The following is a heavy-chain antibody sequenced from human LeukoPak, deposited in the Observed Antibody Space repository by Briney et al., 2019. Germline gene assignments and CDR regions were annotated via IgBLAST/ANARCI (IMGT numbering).Heavy chain of an antibody. V-gene: IGHV3-30*03. J-gene: IGHJ4*02. CDR2: ISSDGSNQ. CDR1: GFTFSSYG. D-gene: IGHD6-19*01. Sequence: GGSPRLSCAASGFTFSSYGMHWVRQAPGKGLEWVAVISSDGSNQDYGDSVKGRLTISRDNSKNTLYLQMNSLRPDDTAVYYCASGASSGWYYFDYWGQGTLVTVSS. CDR3: ASGASSGWYYFDY.